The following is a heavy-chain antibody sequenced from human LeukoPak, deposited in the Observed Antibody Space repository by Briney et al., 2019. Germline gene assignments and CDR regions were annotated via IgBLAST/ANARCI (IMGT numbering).Heavy chain of an antibody. Sequence: PSETLSLTCTVSGYSISSGYYWGWIRPPPGKGLEWIGSIYHSGSTYYNPSLKSRVTISVDTSKNQFSLKLSSVTAADTAVYYFARATRDEYFQHWGQGTLVTVSS. CDR1: GYSISSGYY. CDR2: IYHSGST. V-gene: IGHV4-38-2*02. CDR3: ARATRDEYFQH. J-gene: IGHJ1*01.